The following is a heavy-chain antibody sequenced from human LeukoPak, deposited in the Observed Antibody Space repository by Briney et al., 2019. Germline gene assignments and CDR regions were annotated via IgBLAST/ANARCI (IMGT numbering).Heavy chain of an antibody. CDR2: LTGNGGST. Sequence: GGSLRLSCAASDFTFSNYVMSWVRQAPGKGLEWVSTLTGNGGSTYYADSVKGRFTISRDNSKNTLFLQMTGLRAEDTAVYYCARRTWEWGFFGYWGQGTLVTVSS. V-gene: IGHV3-23*01. D-gene: IGHD3-3*01. CDR3: ARRTWEWGFFGY. CDR1: DFTFSNYV. J-gene: IGHJ4*02.